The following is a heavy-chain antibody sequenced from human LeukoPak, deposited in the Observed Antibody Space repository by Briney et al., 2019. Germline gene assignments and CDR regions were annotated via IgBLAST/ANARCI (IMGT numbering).Heavy chain of an antibody. CDR2: IYYSGST. V-gene: IGHV4-59*08. Sequence: PSETLSLTCTVSGGSISSYYWSWIRQPPGKGLEWIGYIYYSGSTNYNPSLKSRVTISEDTSKNQFSLKLSSVTAADTAVYYCARLPYDILTGYFDYWGQGTLVTVSS. D-gene: IGHD3-9*01. J-gene: IGHJ4*02. CDR1: GGSISSYY. CDR3: ARLPYDILTGYFDY.